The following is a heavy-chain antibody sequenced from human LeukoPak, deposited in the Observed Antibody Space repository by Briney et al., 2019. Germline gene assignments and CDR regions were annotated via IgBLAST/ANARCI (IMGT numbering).Heavy chain of an antibody. J-gene: IGHJ4*02. D-gene: IGHD6-19*01. V-gene: IGHV1-46*01. Sequence: ASVKVSCKASGYTFTSYYMHWVRQAPGQGLEWMGIINPSGGSTSYAQKFQGRVTMTRETSTSTVYMELSSLRSEDTAVYYCARVSRIAVAGYYFDYWGQGTLVTVSS. CDR3: ARVSRIAVAGYYFDY. CDR2: INPSGGST. CDR1: GYTFTSYY.